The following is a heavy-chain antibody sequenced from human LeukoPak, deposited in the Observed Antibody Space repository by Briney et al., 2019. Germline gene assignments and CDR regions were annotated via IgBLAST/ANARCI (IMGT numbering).Heavy chain of an antibody. CDR1: GGTFSSYA. Sequence: ASVKVSCKASGGTFSSYAISWVRLAPGQGLEWMGRIIPIFGTANYAQKFQGRVTITTDESTSTAYMELSSLRSEDTAVYYCAREVAYYDILTGYHYMGSYIDYWGQGTLVTVSS. CDR2: IIPIFGTA. CDR3: AREVAYYDILTGYHYMGSYIDY. J-gene: IGHJ4*02. V-gene: IGHV1-69*05. D-gene: IGHD3-9*01.